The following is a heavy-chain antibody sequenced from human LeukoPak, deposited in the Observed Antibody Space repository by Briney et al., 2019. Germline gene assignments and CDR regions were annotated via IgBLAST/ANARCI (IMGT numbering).Heavy chain of an antibody. Sequence: SETLSLTCTVSGGSISSSSYYWGWIRQPPGKGLEWIGSIYYSGSTYYSPSLKSRVTISVDTSKNQFSLKLSSVTAADTAVYYCARHVTAAGSGWFDPWGQGTLVTVSS. CDR3: ARHVTAAGSGWFDP. CDR2: IYYSGST. V-gene: IGHV4-39*01. CDR1: GGSISSSSYY. J-gene: IGHJ5*02. D-gene: IGHD6-13*01.